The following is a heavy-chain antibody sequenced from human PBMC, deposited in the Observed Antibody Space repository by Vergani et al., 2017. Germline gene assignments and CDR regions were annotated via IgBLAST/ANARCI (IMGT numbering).Heavy chain of an antibody. J-gene: IGHJ2*01. CDR2: VYARDSIT. V-gene: IGHV5-51*01. D-gene: IGHD6-19*01. CDR1: GYTFTDYW. Sequence: EVQLVQSGAEGKKPGASLKISCEGSGYTFTDYWVGWVRQKPGKGLEWMGVVYARDSITRYSLSFEGQVTISADKSINTAYLEWDSLRASDSAMYYCARQGKSSYCYFDLWGRGTLVTVSS. CDR3: ARQGKSSYCYFDL.